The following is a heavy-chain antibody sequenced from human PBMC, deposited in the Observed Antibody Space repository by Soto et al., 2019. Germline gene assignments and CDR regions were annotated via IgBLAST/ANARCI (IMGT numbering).Heavy chain of an antibody. D-gene: IGHD2-2*01. CDR1: GITFSGFW. V-gene: IGHV3-74*01. CDR2: VDSAGSGT. J-gene: IGHJ4*01. Sequence: VPLVESGGGSVQPGGSLRLSCVASGITFSGFWMHWVRQVPGKGLVWVARVDSAGSGTSYADTVKGRFTISRDNAKNTLSLHMDSLRVEYTAVYYCATGYEHWGYGIRVTVS. CDR3: ATGYEH.